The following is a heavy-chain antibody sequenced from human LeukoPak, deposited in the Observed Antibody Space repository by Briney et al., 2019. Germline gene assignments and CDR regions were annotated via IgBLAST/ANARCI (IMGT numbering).Heavy chain of an antibody. CDR3: ARHQDSSGYYNVYAFDI. CDR1: GGSISSYY. Sequence: SETLSLTCTVSGGSISSYYWSWIRQPPGKGLEWIGYIYYSGSTNYNPSLKSRVTISVDTSENQFSLKLSSVTAADTAVYYCARHQDSSGYYNVYAFDIWGQGTMVTVSS. V-gene: IGHV4-59*08. J-gene: IGHJ3*02. D-gene: IGHD3-22*01. CDR2: IYYSGST.